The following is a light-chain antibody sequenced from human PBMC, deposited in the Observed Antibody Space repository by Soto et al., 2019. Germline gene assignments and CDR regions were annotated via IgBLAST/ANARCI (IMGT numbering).Light chain of an antibody. V-gene: IGKV1D-13*01. CDR2: DAS. CDR3: QQFNNYPTT. Sequence: AIQLTQSPSSLSASVGDRVTITCRASQGISSALAWYQQKPGKAPKLLIYDASSLESGVPSRFSGSGSGTDFTLSISSLQPEDFATYYCQQFNNYPTTFGQGTRLEIK. CDR1: QGISSA. J-gene: IGKJ5*01.